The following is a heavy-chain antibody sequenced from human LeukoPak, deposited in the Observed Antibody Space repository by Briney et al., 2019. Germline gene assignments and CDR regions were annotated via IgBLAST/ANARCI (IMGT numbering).Heavy chain of an antibody. Sequence: PSQTLSLTCTVSGGSISSGSYYWSWIRQPAGKGLEWIGRIYTSGSTNYNPSLKSRVTISVDTSKNQFSLKLSSVTAADTAVYYCARGTAATNLDYWGQGTLVTVSS. V-gene: IGHV4-61*02. CDR1: GGSISSGSYY. CDR3: ARGTAATNLDY. CDR2: IYTSGST. J-gene: IGHJ4*02. D-gene: IGHD6-13*01.